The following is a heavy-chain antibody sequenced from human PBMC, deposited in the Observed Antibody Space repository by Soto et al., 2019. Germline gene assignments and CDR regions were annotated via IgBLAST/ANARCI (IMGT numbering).Heavy chain of an antibody. CDR2: INHSGST. CDR3: ARVSIVVVVAAPGNDAFEI. V-gene: IGHV4-34*01. D-gene: IGHD2-15*01. Sequence: SETLSLTCAVYGGSFSGYYWSWIRQPPGKGLEWIGEINHSGSTNYNPSLKSRVTISVDTSKNQFSLKLSSVTAADTAVYYCARVSIVVVVAAPGNDAFEIWGQGTMVTV. CDR1: GGSFSGYY. J-gene: IGHJ3*02.